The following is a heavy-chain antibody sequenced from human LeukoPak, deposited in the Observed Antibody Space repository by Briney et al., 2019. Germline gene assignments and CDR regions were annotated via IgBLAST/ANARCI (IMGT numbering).Heavy chain of an antibody. Sequence: GASVKVSCKASGYTFTSYGITWVRQAPGQGLEWMGWISAYSGNTNYAQKLQGRVTMTTDTSTNTAYMELRSLRSDDTAVYYCARDRYEWKLAGSGMEVWGQGTTVTVSS. CDR2: ISAYSGNT. V-gene: IGHV1-18*01. CDR3: ARDRYEWKLAGSGMEV. D-gene: IGHD1-26*01. J-gene: IGHJ6*02. CDR1: GYTFTSYG.